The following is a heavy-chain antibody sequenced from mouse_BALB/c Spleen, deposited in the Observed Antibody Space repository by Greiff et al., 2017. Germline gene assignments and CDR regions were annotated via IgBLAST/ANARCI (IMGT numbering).Heavy chain of an antibody. Sequence: VQLKESGTVLARPGASVKLSCTASGFNIKDYYMHWGKQRPEQGLEWIGWIDPENGDTEYAPKFQGKATMTADTSSNIAYLQLSSLTSEDTAVYYCNALWDYAMDYWGQGTSVTVSS. CDR3: NALWDYAMDY. V-gene: IGHV14-4*02. D-gene: IGHD1-1*02. CDR1: GFNIKDYY. J-gene: IGHJ4*01. CDR2: IDPENGDT.